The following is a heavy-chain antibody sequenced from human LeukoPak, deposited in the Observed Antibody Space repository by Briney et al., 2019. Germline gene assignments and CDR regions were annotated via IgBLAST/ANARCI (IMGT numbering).Heavy chain of an antibody. CDR1: GYTFTGYY. CDR2: INPNSGGT. V-gene: IGHV1-2*02. D-gene: IGHD3-3*01. Sequence: GASVKVSCKASGYTFTGYYMHWVRQAPGQGLEWTGWINPNSGGTNYAQKFQGRVTMTRDTSISTAYMELSRLRSDDTAVYYCARGGPTIFGVVIMPYYYYGMDVWGQGTTVTVSS. CDR3: ARGGPTIFGVVIMPYYYYGMDV. J-gene: IGHJ6*02.